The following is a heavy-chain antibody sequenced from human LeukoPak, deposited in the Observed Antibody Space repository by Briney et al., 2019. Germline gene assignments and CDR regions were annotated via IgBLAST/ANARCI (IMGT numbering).Heavy chain of an antibody. CDR2: IYYSGST. J-gene: IGHJ5*02. CDR3: ARGVGYYYDSSGYYPNWFDP. CDR1: GGSISSYY. V-gene: IGHV4-59*01. D-gene: IGHD3-22*01. Sequence: ASETLSLTCTVSGGSISSYYWSWIRQPPGKGLEWIGYIYYSGSTNYNPSLKSRVTISVDTSKNQFSLKLSSVTAADTAVYYCARGVGYYYDSSGYYPNWFDPWGQGTLVTVSS.